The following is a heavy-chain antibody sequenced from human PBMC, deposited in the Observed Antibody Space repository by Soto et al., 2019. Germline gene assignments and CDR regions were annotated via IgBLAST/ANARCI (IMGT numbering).Heavy chain of an antibody. CDR1: GGTFSSYA. J-gene: IGHJ6*02. CDR3: ARRADYYDSSGYPGYYYYGVDV. D-gene: IGHD3-22*01. Sequence: QVQLVQSGAEVKKPGSSVKVSCKASGGTFSSYAISWVRQAPGQGLEWMGGIIPIFGSANYAQTFQGRVTITADESTSTAYMDLSSPRSEDTAVYYCARRADYYDSSGYPGYYYYGVDVWGQGTTVTVSS. CDR2: IIPIFGSA. V-gene: IGHV1-69*01.